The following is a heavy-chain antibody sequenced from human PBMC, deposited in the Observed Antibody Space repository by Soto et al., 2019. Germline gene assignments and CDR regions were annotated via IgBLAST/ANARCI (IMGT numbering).Heavy chain of an antibody. V-gene: IGHV4-4*07. D-gene: IGHD5-18*01. CDR2: IYTRGST. Sequence: SETLSLTCTVSGGSISSYYWSWIRQPAGKGLEWIGRIYTRGSTNYNPSLKLRVTMSVDTSKNQFSLKLSSVTAADTAVYYCARERIQLWVVDYWGQGTLVTVPS. J-gene: IGHJ4*02. CDR1: GGSISSYY. CDR3: ARERIQLWVVDY.